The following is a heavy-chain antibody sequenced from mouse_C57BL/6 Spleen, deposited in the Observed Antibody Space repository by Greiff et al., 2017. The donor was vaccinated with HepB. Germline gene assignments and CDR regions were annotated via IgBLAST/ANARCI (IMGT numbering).Heavy chain of an antibody. V-gene: IGHV1-66*01. D-gene: IGHD2-3*01. CDR2: LYPGSGNT. CDR3: AGYYDY. Sequence: VQLQQSGPELVKPGASVKISCKASGYSFTSYYIHWVKQRPGQGLEWIGWLYPGSGNTKYNEKFKGKATLTADTSSSTAYMQLSSLTSEDSAVYYCAGYYDYWGQGTTLTVSS. CDR1: GYSFTSYY. J-gene: IGHJ2*01.